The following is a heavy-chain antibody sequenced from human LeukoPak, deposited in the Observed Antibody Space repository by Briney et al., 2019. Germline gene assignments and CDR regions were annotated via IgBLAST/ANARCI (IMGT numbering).Heavy chain of an antibody. CDR2: TSGCGRYI. Sequence: PGGSLRLSCAASGFTFSTYSMNWVRQTPGKRLEWVSSTSGCGRYIYYADSVRGRFITSRDNAKNSLYLQMNSLRAEDTAVYYCTSRQPYYDFWNGYSGTNWFHPWGQGTLVTVSS. CDR1: GFTFSTYS. J-gene: IGHJ5*02. CDR3: TSRQPYYDFWNGYSGTNWFHP. D-gene: IGHD3-3*01. V-gene: IGHV3-21*01.